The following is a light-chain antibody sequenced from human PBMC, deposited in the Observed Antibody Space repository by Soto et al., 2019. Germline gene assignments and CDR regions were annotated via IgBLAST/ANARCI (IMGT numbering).Light chain of an antibody. J-gene: IGKJ4*01. V-gene: IGKV3-11*01. CDR2: QTS. Sequence: EIVLTQSPATLSSFPGDRVTLSCRASQYINTRLAWYQHRPGQAPRLLIYQTSHRAAGIPARFSASGSGTDFTLTISSLQPEDFALYYCQQRHNWPLTFGGGTKVDIK. CDR3: QQRHNWPLT. CDR1: QYINTR.